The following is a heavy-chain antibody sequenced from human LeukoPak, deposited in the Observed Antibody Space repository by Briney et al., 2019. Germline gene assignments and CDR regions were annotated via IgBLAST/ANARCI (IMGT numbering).Heavy chain of an antibody. D-gene: IGHD6-13*01. V-gene: IGHV3-30*18. J-gene: IGHJ4*02. CDR2: ISFDGSSQ. Sequence: GRSLRLSCAASGFTFRSFGMHWVRQAPGKGLEWVAGISFDGSSQYYADSVKGRFTISRDNSQKTLYLHMNSLRPEDTAVYYCAKVGAGDGSYYFDSWGQGTLVTVSS. CDR1: GFTFRSFG. CDR3: AKVGAGDGSYYFDS.